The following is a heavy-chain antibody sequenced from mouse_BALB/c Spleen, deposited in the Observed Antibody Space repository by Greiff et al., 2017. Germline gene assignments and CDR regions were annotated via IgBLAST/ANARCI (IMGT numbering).Heavy chain of an antibody. CDR2: ISSGSSTI. D-gene: IGHD2-4*01. J-gene: IGHJ3*01. V-gene: IGHV5-17*02. CDR1: GFTFSSFG. CDR3: ARGNSLSTMITTGWFAY. Sequence: EVQLVESGGGLVQPGGSRKLSCAASGFTFSSFGMHWVRQAPEKGLEWVAYISSGSSTIYYADTVKGRFTISRDNPKNTLFLQMTSLRSEDTAMYYCARGNSLSTMITTGWFAYWGQGTLVTVSA.